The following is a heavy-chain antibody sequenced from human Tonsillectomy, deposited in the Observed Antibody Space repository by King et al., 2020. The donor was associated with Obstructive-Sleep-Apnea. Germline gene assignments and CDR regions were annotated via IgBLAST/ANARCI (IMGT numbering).Heavy chain of an antibody. CDR1: GGSISSSSYY. D-gene: IGHD4-23*01. CDR2: IYYSGST. V-gene: IGHV4-39*07. Sequence: QLQESGPGLVKPSETLSLTCTVSGGSISSSSYYWGWIRQPPGKGLEWIGSIYYSGSTYYNPSLKSRVTISVDTSKNQFSLKLSSVTAADTAVYYCARDTTAYGGLNWFDPWGQGTLVTVSS. J-gene: IGHJ5*02. CDR3: ARDTTAYGGLNWFDP.